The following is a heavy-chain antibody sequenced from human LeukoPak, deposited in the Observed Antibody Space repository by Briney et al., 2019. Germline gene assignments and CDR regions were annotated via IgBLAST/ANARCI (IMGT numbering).Heavy chain of an antibody. CDR3: AREGDGSRYYFDY. CDR1: GFSFSNYY. D-gene: IGHD2-21*01. Sequence: GGSLRLSCKASGFSFSNYYMNWVRQAPGKGLEWLSHINGRGGIINYADSVKGRFTISRDNARNSLDLHMSSLGAEDTAVYYCAREGDGSRYYFDYWGQRILVTVSS. J-gene: IGHJ4*02. CDR2: INGRGGII. V-gene: IGHV3-48*04.